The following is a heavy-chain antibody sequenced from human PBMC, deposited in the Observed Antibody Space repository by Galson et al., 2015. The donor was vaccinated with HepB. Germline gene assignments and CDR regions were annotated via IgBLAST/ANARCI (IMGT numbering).Heavy chain of an antibody. J-gene: IGHJ2*01. D-gene: IGHD3-3*01. V-gene: IGHV3-23*01. CDR2: ISGSGGST. Sequence: SLRLSCAASGFTFSSYAMSWVRQAPGKGLEWVSAISGSGGSTYYADSVKGRFTISRDNSKNTLYLQMNSLRAEDTAVYYCAKDRELRFLEWSWPGYFDLWGRGTLVTVSS. CDR3: AKDRELRFLEWSWPGYFDL. CDR1: GFTFSSYA.